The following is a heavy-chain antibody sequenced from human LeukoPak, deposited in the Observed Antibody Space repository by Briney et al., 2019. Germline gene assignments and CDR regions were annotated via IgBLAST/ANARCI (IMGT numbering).Heavy chain of an antibody. CDR3: ARHKGYCYGSAAFDI. J-gene: IGHJ3*02. CDR2: IYYSGST. D-gene: IGHD5-18*01. Sequence: SETLSLTCTVSGGSISSYYWSWIRQPPGKGLEWIGYIYYSGSTNYNPSLKSRVTISVDTSKNQFSLKLSSVTAADTAVYYCARHKGYCYGSAAFDIWGQGTMVTVSS. CDR1: GGSISSYY. V-gene: IGHV4-59*08.